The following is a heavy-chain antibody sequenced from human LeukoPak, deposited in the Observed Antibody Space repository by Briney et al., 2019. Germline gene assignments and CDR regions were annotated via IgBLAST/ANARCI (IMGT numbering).Heavy chain of an antibody. Sequence: SETLSLTCTVSGGSISSSSYYWGWIRQPPGKGLEWIGSIYYSGSTYYNPSLKSRVTISVDTSKNQFSLKLNSVTAADTAVYYCARGSEASDWFDPWGQGTLVTVSS. CDR2: IYYSGST. J-gene: IGHJ5*02. V-gene: IGHV4-39*07. CDR3: ARGSEASDWFDP. CDR1: GGSISSSSYY. D-gene: IGHD3-10*01.